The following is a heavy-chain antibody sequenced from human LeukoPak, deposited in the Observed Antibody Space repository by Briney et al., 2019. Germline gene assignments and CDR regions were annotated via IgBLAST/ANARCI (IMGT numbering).Heavy chain of an antibody. J-gene: IGHJ4*02. CDR1: GFTFSVYW. CDR2: ISSDGST. Sequence: GGSLRLSCAASGFTFSVYWMHWVRQAPGKGLVWVSRISSDGSTIYADSMKGRFTISRDNAKNTLYLQMNSLRAEDMGIYYCVRSFDYWGQGTLVTVSS. V-gene: IGHV3-74*01. CDR3: VRSFDY.